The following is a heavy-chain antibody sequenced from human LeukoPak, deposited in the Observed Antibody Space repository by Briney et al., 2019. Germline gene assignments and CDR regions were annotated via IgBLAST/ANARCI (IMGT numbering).Heavy chain of an antibody. J-gene: IGHJ5*02. CDR2: INLSGST. D-gene: IGHD6-13*01. CDR1: GGSFSGFY. Sequence: TSETLSLTCAVYGGSFSGFYWSWIRQPPGKGLEWIGEINLSGSTNYNPSLKSRVTISVDTSKNQFSLKLSSVTAADTAVYYCARLIAAAGPWGQGTLVTVSS. V-gene: IGHV4-34*01. CDR3: ARLIAAAGP.